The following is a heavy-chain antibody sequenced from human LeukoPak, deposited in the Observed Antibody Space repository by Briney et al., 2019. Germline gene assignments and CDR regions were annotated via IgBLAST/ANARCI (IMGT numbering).Heavy chain of an antibody. J-gene: IGHJ4*02. CDR1: GYTFTSYD. CDR3: ARGLSEWLGYYFDY. V-gene: IGHV1-8*01. D-gene: IGHD5-12*01. Sequence: ASVKVSCKASGYTFTSYDINWVRQATGQGLEWMGWMNPNSGNTGYAQKFQGRVTMTRNTSISTAYMELSSLRSEDTAVYYCARGLSEWLGYYFDYWGQGTLVTVSS. CDR2: MNPNSGNT.